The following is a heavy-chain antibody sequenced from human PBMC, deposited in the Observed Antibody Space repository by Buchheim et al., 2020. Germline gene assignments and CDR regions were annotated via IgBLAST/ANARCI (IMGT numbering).Heavy chain of an antibody. D-gene: IGHD5-18*01. V-gene: IGHV3-30-3*01. CDR1: GFTFSSYA. CDR3: ARDSFRYSYGYYFDY. CDR2: ISYDGSNK. J-gene: IGHJ4*02. Sequence: QVQLVESGGGVVQPGRSLRLSCAASGFTFSSYATHWVRQAPGKGLEWVAVISYDGSNKYYADSVKGRFTISRDNSKNTLYLQMNSLRAEDTAVYYCARDSFRYSYGYYFDYWGQGTL.